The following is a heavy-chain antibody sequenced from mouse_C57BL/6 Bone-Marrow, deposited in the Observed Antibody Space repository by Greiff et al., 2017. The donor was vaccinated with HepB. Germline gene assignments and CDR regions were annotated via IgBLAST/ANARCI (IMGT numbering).Heavy chain of an antibody. D-gene: IGHD2-3*01. CDR2: INPSTGGT. CDR3: ARSGDGYYYAMDY. J-gene: IGHJ4*01. Sequence: ASGYTFTSYWMHWVKQRPGQGLEWIGNINPSTGGTNYNEKFKSKATLTVDKSSSTAYMQLSSLTSEDSAVYYCARSGDGYYYAMDYWGQGTSVTVSS. V-gene: IGHV1-53*01. CDR1: GYTFTSYW.